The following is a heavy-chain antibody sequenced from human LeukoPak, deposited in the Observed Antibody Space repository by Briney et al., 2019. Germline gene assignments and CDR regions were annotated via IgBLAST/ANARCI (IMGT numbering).Heavy chain of an antibody. CDR3: ARNFWSGYYKDYYYYMDV. V-gene: IGHV3-74*01. CDR1: GFTFSSYW. Sequence: GGSLRLSCAASGFTFSSYWMHWVRQAPGKGLVWVSRINTDGSSTSYADSVKGRFTISRDNAKNTLYLQMNSLRAEDTAVYYCARNFWSGYYKDYYYYMDVWGKGTTVTVSS. CDR2: INTDGSST. D-gene: IGHD3-3*01. J-gene: IGHJ6*03.